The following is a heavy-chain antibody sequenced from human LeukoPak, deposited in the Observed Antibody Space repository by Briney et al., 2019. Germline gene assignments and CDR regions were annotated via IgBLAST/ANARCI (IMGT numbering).Heavy chain of an antibody. J-gene: IGHJ6*02. CDR3: ARDYRGIYGDYSDYYYGMDV. CDR2: IYYSESS. D-gene: IGHD4-17*01. V-gene: IGHV4-39*07. CDR1: GGSISSSSYY. Sequence: ADTLSLTCTVSGGSISSSSYYWGWIRQPPGKGLEWIRSIYYSESSYYNPSLKSRVTISVDTSKNQFSLKVSSVIAADTAVYYCARDYRGIYGDYSDYYYGMDVWGQGTTVTVSS.